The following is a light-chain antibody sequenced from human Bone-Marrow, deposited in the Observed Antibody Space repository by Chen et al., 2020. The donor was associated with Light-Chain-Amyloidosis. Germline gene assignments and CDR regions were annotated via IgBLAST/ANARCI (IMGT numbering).Light chain of an antibody. V-gene: IGKV4-1*01. Sequence: DIVMTQSPDSLAVSLGERATINCRSSQSILYSSKNKTYLAWYQQKPGQPPKMLIYWASTRESGVLDRFSGGGSETDFTLTISSLQAEDVAVYYCHQYFSTPPTFGQGTKVEVK. J-gene: IGKJ1*01. CDR3: HQYFSTPPT. CDR2: WAS. CDR1: QSILYSSKNKTY.